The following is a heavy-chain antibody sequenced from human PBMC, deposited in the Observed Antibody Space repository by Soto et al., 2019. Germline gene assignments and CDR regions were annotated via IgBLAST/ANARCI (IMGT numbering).Heavy chain of an antibody. V-gene: IGHV4-59*01. J-gene: IGHJ6*03. D-gene: IGHD6-6*01. Sequence: SETLSLTCTVSGGSISSYYWSWIRQPPGKGLEWIGYIYYSGSTNYNPSLKSRVTISVDTSKNQFSLKLSSVTAADTAVYYCARDGEGRAARTRSGGRSYYYYYMDVWGKGTTVTVSS. CDR1: GGSISSYY. CDR3: ARDGEGRAARTRSGGRSYYYYYMDV. CDR2: IYYSGST.